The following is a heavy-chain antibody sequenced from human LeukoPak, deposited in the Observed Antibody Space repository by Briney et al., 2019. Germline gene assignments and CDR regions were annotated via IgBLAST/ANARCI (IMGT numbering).Heavy chain of an antibody. CDR2: INPNSGGT. CDR1: GYTFTGYY. Sequence: ASVKVSCKASGYTFTGYYMHWVRQAPGQGLEWMGWINPNSGGTNYAQKFQGRVTMTRDTSISTAYMELSRLRPDDTVVYYCARDHVRIAAAGTGVWFDPWGQGTLVTVSS. CDR3: ARDHVRIAAAGTGVWFDP. D-gene: IGHD6-13*01. V-gene: IGHV1-2*02. J-gene: IGHJ5*02.